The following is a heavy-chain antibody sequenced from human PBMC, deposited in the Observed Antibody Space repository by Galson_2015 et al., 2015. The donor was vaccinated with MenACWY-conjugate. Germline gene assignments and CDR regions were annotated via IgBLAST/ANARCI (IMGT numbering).Heavy chain of an antibody. Sequence: SETLSLTCAVYGESFSGYYWSWIRQPPGKGLEWIGEINHSGSTKNNPSLKSRVTISVDTSKNQFSLKLSSVTAADTAVYYCARNYGSGSYNWFDPWGQGTLVTVSS. J-gene: IGHJ5*02. V-gene: IGHV4-34*01. CDR3: ARNYGSGSYNWFDP. CDR1: GESFSGYY. D-gene: IGHD3-10*01. CDR2: INHSGST.